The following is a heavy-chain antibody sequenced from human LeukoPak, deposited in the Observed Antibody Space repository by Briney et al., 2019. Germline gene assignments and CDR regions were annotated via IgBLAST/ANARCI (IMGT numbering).Heavy chain of an antibody. CDR3: AKVVRPDRAARLGLFDY. CDR1: GFTLSKFG. J-gene: IGHJ4*02. D-gene: IGHD6-6*01. V-gene: IGHV3-33*06. CDR2: LLFDGVTK. Sequence: PGKSLRLSCEASGFTLSKFGMHWVRQAPGKGLEWVAALLFDGVTKHYSDSVKGRFTISRDDSKNTLYLQMNSLRAEDTAVYYCAKVVRPDRAARLGLFDYWGQGTPVTVSS.